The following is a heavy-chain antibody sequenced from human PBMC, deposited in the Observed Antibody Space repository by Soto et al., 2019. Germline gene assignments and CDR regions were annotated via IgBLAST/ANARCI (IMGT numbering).Heavy chain of an antibody. Sequence: QITLKESGPTLVKPTQTLTLTCTFSGFSLSTSGVGVGWIRQPPGKALEWLALIYWDDDKRYSPSLKSRLTITKDTFKDQVVLTMTSMGPVDTATYYCARYSHDAFDIWGQRTMVTVSS. J-gene: IGHJ3*02. D-gene: IGHD2-21*01. CDR1: GFSLSTSGVG. CDR3: ARYSHDAFDI. CDR2: IYWDDDK. V-gene: IGHV2-5*02.